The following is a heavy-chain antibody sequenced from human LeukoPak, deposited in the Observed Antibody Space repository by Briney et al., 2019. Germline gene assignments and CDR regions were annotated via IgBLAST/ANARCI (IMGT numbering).Heavy chain of an antibody. CDR1: GFTFSSYG. CDR2: IRCDGSNK. V-gene: IGHV3-30*02. Sequence: GGSLRLSCAASGFTFSSYGMHWVRQAPGKGLEWVAFIRCDGSNKYYADSVKGRFTISRDNSKNTLYLQMNSLRAEDTAVYYCAKGHLYYYDSSGYYSYFDYWGQGTLVTVSS. CDR3: AKGHLYYYDSSGYYSYFDY. D-gene: IGHD3-22*01. J-gene: IGHJ4*02.